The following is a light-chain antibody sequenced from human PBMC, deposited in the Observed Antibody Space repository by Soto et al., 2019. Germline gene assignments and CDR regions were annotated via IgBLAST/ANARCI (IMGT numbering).Light chain of an antibody. J-gene: IGKJ1*01. CDR1: QSVLYSSNNKNY. V-gene: IGKV4-1*01. Sequence: DIVMTQSPDSLAVSLGERATINCKPSQSVLYSSNNKNYLAWYQQKPGQPPKLLIYWASTRESGVRDRFSGSGSETDFTLTISSLQAEDVAVYYCQQYYSTPPTFGQGTKVEIK. CDR2: WAS. CDR3: QQYYSTPPT.